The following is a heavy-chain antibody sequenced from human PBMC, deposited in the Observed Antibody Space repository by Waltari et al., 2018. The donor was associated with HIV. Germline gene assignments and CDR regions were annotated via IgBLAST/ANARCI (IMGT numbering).Heavy chain of an antibody. Sequence: EVQLVESGGGLVQPGGSLRVSCAASGFTFSGYWWHWVRQAPGKGLVWVSRINNDGSTSYADSVKGRFTISRDNAKNTRYLQMNSLRAEDTAVYYCARDPFTNYRAFDYWGQGTLVTVSS. CDR2: INNDGST. D-gene: IGHD1-7*01. CDR3: ARDPFTNYRAFDY. CDR1: GFTFSGYW. J-gene: IGHJ4*02. V-gene: IGHV3-74*01.